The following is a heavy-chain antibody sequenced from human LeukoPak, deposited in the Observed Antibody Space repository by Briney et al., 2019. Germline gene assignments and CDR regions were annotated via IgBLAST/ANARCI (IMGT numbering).Heavy chain of an antibody. V-gene: IGHV4-34*01. CDR2: ISHSGST. CDR3: ARVGNY. D-gene: IGHD1-26*01. CDR1: GGSFSGYY. Sequence: SETLFLICAVYGGSFSGYYWSWIRQPPGKGLEWIGEISHSGSTNYNPSLKSQVTISVDTSKNQFSLKLSSVTAADTAVYYCARVGNYWGQGTLVTVSS. J-gene: IGHJ4*02.